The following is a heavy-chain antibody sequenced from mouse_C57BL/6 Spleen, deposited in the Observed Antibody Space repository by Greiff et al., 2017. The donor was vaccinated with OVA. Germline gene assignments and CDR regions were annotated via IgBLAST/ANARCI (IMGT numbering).Heavy chain of an antibody. J-gene: IGHJ3*01. CDR3: ARERDGFAY. Sequence: VKLQQPGPELVKPGASVKISCKASGYAFSSSWMNWVKQRPGKGLEWIGRIYPGDGDTNYNGKFKGKATLTADKSSSTAYMQLSSLTSEDSAVYFCARERDGFAYWGQGTLVTVSA. CDR1: GYAFSSSW. CDR2: IYPGDGDT. D-gene: IGHD3-3*01. V-gene: IGHV1-82*01.